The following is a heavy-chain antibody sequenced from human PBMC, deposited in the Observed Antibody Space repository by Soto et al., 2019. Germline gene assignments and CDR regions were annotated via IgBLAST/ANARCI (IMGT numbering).Heavy chain of an antibody. CDR1: GFTFSSYA. V-gene: IGHV3-30-3*01. CDR3: ARAAPHIAADGTAAIGGMDV. Sequence: QVQLVESGGGVVQPGRSLRLSCAASGFTFSSYAMHWVRQAPGKGLEWVAVISYDGSNKYYADSVKGRFTISRDNSKNTLYLQMNSLRAEDTAVYYCARAAPHIAADGTAAIGGMDVWGQGTTVTVSS. D-gene: IGHD6-13*01. J-gene: IGHJ6*02. CDR2: ISYDGSNK.